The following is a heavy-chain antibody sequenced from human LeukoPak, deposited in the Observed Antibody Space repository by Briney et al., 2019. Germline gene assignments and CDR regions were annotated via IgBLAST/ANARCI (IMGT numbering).Heavy chain of an antibody. J-gene: IGHJ6*03. Sequence: SETLSLTCTVSGGSISNYYWSWLRQPAGKGLEWIGRIYTSGSTNYNPSLKSRVTISADTSQNQFSLNLSSVTAADTAVYYCARGESSSSPLYYYYYYMDVWGKGTTVTVSS. D-gene: IGHD6-6*01. V-gene: IGHV4-4*07. CDR1: GGSISNYY. CDR2: IYTSGST. CDR3: ARGESSSSPLYYYYYYMDV.